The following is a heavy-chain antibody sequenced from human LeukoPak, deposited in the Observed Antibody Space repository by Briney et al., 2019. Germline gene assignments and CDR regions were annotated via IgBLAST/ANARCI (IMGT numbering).Heavy chain of an antibody. CDR3: AREVRITMTRSYMDV. J-gene: IGHJ6*03. CDR1: GFTFSSYS. CDR2: ISSSSSTI. D-gene: IGHD3-22*01. V-gene: IGHV3-48*04. Sequence: GGSLRLSCAASGFTFSSYSMNWVRQAPGKGLEWVSYISSSSSTIYYADSVKGRFTISRDNAKNSLYLQMNSLRAGDTAVYYCAREVRITMTRSYMDVWGKGTTVTVSS.